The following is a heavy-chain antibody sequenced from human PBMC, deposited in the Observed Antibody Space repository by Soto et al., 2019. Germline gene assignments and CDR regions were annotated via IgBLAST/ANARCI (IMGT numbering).Heavy chain of an antibody. CDR2: INAGNGNT. CDR1: GYTFTSYA. J-gene: IGHJ5*02. V-gene: IGHV1-3*01. CDR3: ARDILSSWSGWFDP. Sequence: ASVKVSCKASGYTFTSYAMHWVRQAPGQRLEWMGWINAGNGNTKYSQKFQGRVTITRDTSASTAYMELSSLRSEDTAVYYCARDILSSWSGWFDPWGQGTLVTV.